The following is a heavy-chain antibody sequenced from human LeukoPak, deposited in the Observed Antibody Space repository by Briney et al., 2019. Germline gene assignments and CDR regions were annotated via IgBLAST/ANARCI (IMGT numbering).Heavy chain of an antibody. V-gene: IGHV1-18*01. CDR3: ARAPLGYCSSTSCSLFDY. CDR2: ISAYNGNT. J-gene: IGHJ4*02. D-gene: IGHD2-2*01. CDR1: GYTVTSYG. Sequence: ASVKVSCKASGYTVTSYGISWVRRAPGQGLEWMGWISAYNGNTNYAQKLQGRVTMTTDTSTSTAYMELRSLRSDDTAVYYCARAPLGYCSSTSCSLFDYWGQGTLVTVSS.